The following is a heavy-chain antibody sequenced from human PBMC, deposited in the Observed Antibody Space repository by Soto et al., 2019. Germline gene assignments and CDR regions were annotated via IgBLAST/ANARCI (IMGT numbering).Heavy chain of an antibody. V-gene: IGHV4-39*01. Sequence: SETLSLTCSVSGASMTSSIYYWAWIRQAPGKGLEWIGSLNYGGTTYHSPSLEGRVTMSVDTSKKEFSLNVISVTAADTAIYYCARQSYFDGAGYYLGWFDLWGQGTLVTVSS. D-gene: IGHD3-22*01. J-gene: IGHJ5*02. CDR1: GASMTSSIYY. CDR3: ARQSYFDGAGYYLGWFDL. CDR2: LNYGGTT.